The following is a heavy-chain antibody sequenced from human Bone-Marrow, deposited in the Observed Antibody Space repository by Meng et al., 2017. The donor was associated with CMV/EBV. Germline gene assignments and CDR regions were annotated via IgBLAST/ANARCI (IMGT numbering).Heavy chain of an antibody. CDR1: GGSISSYY. D-gene: IGHD6-6*01. CDR3: ARDEGQLGGMDV. CDR2: IFTSGST. J-gene: IGHJ6*02. Sequence: SETLSLTCTVSGGSISSYYWTWIRQPAGKGLEWIGRIFTSGSTNYNPSLRSRVTMSGDTSNNQFSLNLSSVTAADTAVYYCARDEGQLGGMDVWGQGTTVTVSS. V-gene: IGHV4-4*07.